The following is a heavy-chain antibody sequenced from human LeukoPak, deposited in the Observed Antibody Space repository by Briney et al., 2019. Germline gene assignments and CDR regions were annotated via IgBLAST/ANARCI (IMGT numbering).Heavy chain of an antibody. J-gene: IGHJ3*02. CDR1: GGSISSYY. D-gene: IGHD4-23*01. CDR2: IYYSGST. V-gene: IGHV4-59*01. Sequence: SETLSLTCTVSGGSISSYYWSWIRQPPGKGLEWIGYIYYSGSTNYNPSLKSRVTISVDTSKNQLSLKLNSVTAADTAVYYCARVYYGGNDAFDIWGQGTMVTVSS. CDR3: ARVYYGGNDAFDI.